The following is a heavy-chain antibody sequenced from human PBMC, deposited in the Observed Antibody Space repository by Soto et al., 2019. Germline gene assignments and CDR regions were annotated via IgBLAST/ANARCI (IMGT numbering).Heavy chain of an antibody. J-gene: IGHJ4*02. Sequence: QVQLVQSGAEVKKPGASVKVSCKASGYTFTTYDIYWVRQATGQGLEWMGWMNPNSGNTGYAQKFQRRGTMHTNTAISTAYMELSSLRSDDPAVYYCSRRTTAWAAADYWGQGTLVTVSS. V-gene: IGHV1-8*01. CDR1: GYTFTTYD. CDR2: MNPNSGNT. CDR3: SRRTTAWAAADY. D-gene: IGHD2-21*02.